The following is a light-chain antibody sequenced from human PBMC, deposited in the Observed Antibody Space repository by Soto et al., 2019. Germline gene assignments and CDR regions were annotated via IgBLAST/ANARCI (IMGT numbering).Light chain of an antibody. Sequence: ALAQPSSVSGSPGQSITISCTGTSTDVGGYNYVSWYQHHPGKGPKLIIYEVSNRPSGVSDRFSGSKSGNKASLIISNLEAEDESDYYCCLYIGATTYVFGTGTKVTVL. V-gene: IGLV2-14*01. CDR3: CLYIGATTYV. CDR1: STDVGGYNY. J-gene: IGLJ1*01. CDR2: EVS.